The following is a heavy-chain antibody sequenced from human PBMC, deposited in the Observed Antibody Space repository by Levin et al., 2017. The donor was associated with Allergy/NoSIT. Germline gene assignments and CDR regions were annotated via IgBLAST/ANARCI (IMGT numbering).Heavy chain of an antibody. CDR1: GFTFSSYA. V-gene: IGHV3-23*01. D-gene: IGHD6-13*01. CDR3: AKTSSTWYFGDY. CDR2: ISGSGRST. Sequence: GGSLRLSCAASGFTFSSYAMTWVRQAPGKGLEWVSAISGSGRSTYYTDSVKGRFTISRDNSKNTLYLQMSSLRAEDTAVYYCAKTSSTWYFGDYWGQGTLVTVSS. J-gene: IGHJ4*02.